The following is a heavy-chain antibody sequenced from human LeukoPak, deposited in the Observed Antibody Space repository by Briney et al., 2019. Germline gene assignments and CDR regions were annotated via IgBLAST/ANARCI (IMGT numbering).Heavy chain of an antibody. D-gene: IGHD6-19*01. J-gene: IGHJ3*02. CDR1: GYTFTGYY. CDR3: ARDHGYSSGWYYAFDI. V-gene: IGHV1-2*04. CDR2: INPNSGGT. Sequence: GASVKVSCKASGYTFTGYYMHWVRQAPGQGLEWMGWINPNSGGTNYAQKFQGWVTVTRDTSISTAYMELSRLRSDDTAVYYCARDHGYSSGWYYAFDIWGQGTMVTVSS.